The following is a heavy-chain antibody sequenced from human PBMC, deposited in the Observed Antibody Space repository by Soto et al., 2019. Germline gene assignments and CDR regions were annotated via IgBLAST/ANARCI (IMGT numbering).Heavy chain of an antibody. CDR2: IRSKANSYAT. CDR3: TRPISSTVTTDY. J-gene: IGHJ4*02. Sequence: LRLSCAASGFTFSGSAMHWVRQASGKGLEWVGRIRSKANSYATAYAASVKGRFTISRDDSKNTAYLQMNSLKTEDTAVYYCTRPISSTVTTDYWGQGTLVTVS. V-gene: IGHV3-73*01. D-gene: IGHD4-17*01. CDR1: GFTFSGSA.